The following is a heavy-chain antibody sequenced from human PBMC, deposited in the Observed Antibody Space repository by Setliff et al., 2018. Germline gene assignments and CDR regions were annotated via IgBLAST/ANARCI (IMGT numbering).Heavy chain of an antibody. CDR2: IYYSGDT. CDR1: GGSMITNDCF. Sequence: SETLSLTCTVSGGSMITNDCFWGWIRQPPGTGLEWIGSIYYSGDTNYNPSLKSRVTISVDTSKNQFSLKLSSVTAADTAVYYCARLSGFLYIDVWGKGTTVTVSS. V-gene: IGHV4-39*07. J-gene: IGHJ6*03. D-gene: IGHD3-3*01. CDR3: ARLSGFLYIDV.